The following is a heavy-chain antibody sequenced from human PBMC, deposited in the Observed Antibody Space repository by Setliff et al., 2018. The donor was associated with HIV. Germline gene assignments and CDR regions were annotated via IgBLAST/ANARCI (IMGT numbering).Heavy chain of an antibody. D-gene: IGHD5-18*01. CDR3: ARGGYSYGFGRHRAYFQY. CDR1: GGSFSAYY. V-gene: IGHV4-34*01. CDR2: INHSGGT. Sequence: SLTCAVYGGSFSAYYWSWIRQTPGKGLEWIGEINHSGGTNYNPSLKSRVTISVDTSKNQFSLKLSSVTAADTAVFYCARGGYSYGFGRHRAYFQYWGQGTQVTVSS. J-gene: IGHJ1*01.